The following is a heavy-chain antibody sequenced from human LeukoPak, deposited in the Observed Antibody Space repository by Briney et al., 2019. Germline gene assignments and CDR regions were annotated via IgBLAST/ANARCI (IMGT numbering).Heavy chain of an antibody. CDR3: ARRGEYSPLYDYVWGSSFGY. CDR2: INHSGST. Sequence: PGGSLRLSCAASGFTFSSYEMNWVRQAPGKGLEWIGEINHSGSTNYNPSLKSRVTISVDTSKNQFSLKLSSVTAADTAVYYCARRGEYSPLYDYVWGSSFGYWGQGTLVTVSS. D-gene: IGHD3-16*01. CDR1: GFTFSSYE. V-gene: IGHV4-34*01. J-gene: IGHJ4*02.